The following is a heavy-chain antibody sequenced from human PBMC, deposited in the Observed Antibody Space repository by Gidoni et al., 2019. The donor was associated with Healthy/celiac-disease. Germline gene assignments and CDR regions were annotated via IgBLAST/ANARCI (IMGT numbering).Heavy chain of an antibody. D-gene: IGHD3-22*01. V-gene: IGHV3-33*01. CDR3: ARGFYYYDSSGYNKEYYYGMDV. CDR2: IWYDGSNK. CDR1: GFTFSSHG. J-gene: IGHJ6*02. Sequence: QAPPVESGGGVVQPGRSLRLSCPASGFTFSSHGMHLARQAPGKGLEWVAVIWYDGSNKYYADSVKGRFTISRDNSKNTLYLQMNSLRAEDTAVYYCARGFYYYDSSGYNKEYYYGMDVWGQGTTVTVSS.